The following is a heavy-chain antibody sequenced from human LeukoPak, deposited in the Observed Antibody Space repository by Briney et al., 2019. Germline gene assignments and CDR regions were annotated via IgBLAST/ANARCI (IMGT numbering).Heavy chain of an antibody. Sequence: TGGSLRLSCAASGYTFSSYAMSWVRQAPGKGREWVSAISGRTYYADSGKGRFTICTHNSKNTLYPQSNSTRTDDTAVYYCAKDWGVLDDYGDYRLDYWGQGTLVTVSS. J-gene: IGHJ4*02. CDR1: GYTFSSYA. V-gene: IGHV3-23*01. CDR2: ISGRT. D-gene: IGHD4-17*01. CDR3: AKDWGVLDDYGDYRLDY.